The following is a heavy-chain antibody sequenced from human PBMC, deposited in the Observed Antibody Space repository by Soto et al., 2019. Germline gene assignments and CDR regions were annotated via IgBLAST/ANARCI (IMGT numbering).Heavy chain of an antibody. Sequence: SETLSLTCSVSGGSVSSGGHYWSWIRQPPGKGLEWIAYISDTGTTNYNPSLKSRVTISLDMSKNRVSLRLDSVTAADTAVYYCSRDWADNFNSYGCFDIWGQGTMVTVSS. CDR1: GGSVSSGGHY. CDR3: SRDWADNFNSYGCFDI. V-gene: IGHV4-61*08. J-gene: IGHJ3*02. D-gene: IGHD3-10*01. CDR2: ISDTGTT.